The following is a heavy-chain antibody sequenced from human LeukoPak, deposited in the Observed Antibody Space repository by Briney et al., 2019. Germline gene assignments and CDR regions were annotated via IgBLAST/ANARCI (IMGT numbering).Heavy chain of an antibody. V-gene: IGHV4-4*07. Sequence: SETLSLTCTVSVGSISSYYWSWIRQPAGKGLEWIGRIYTSGSTNYNPSLKSRVTMSVDTSKNQFSLKLSSVTAADTAVYYCARDSTGYSSSWFSGWFDPWGQGTLVTVSS. J-gene: IGHJ5*02. D-gene: IGHD6-13*01. CDR2: IYTSGST. CDR3: ARDSTGYSSSWFSGWFDP. CDR1: VGSISSYY.